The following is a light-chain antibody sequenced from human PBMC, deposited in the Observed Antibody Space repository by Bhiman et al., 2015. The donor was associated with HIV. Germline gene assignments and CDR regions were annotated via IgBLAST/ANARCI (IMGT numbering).Light chain of an antibody. CDR1: NIGSRS. V-gene: IGLV3-21*04. CDR3: QLWDSTSAHPYV. Sequence: SYGLTQPPSVSVAPGKTARITCGGNNIGSRSVHWYQQKPGQAPVLVIYYDTNRPSGIPERFSGSNSGNTATLTISRVEAGDEADYYCQLWDSTSAHPYVFGTGTKVTVL. J-gene: IGLJ1*01. CDR2: YDT.